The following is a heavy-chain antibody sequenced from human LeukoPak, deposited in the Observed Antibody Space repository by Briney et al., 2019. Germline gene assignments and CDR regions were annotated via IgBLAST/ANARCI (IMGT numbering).Heavy chain of an antibody. V-gene: IGHV3-64*01. D-gene: IGHD2-2*01. CDR2: ITNNGGKT. CDR3: ARWIVVPAARGGGGYFDY. Sequence: GGSLRLSCAASGFTFSTYATHWVRQAPGKGLEYVSAITNNGGKTYYGNSVKGRFTISRDNSKDTLYLQMGSLRAEDMAVYYCARWIVVPAARGGGGYFDYWGQGTLVTVSS. CDR1: GFTFSTYA. J-gene: IGHJ4*02.